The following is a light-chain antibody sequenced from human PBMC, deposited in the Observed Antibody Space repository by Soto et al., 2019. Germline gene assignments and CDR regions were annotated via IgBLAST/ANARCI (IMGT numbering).Light chain of an antibody. Sequence: DIQMTQSPSTLSASVGDRITITCRASQSISSWLAWYQQKPGKAPKLLIYDASSLESGVPSRFSGSGSGTEFTLTISSLQTDDFATYYCQQYNSYSQYTFGQGTKVEIK. V-gene: IGKV1-5*01. CDR3: QQYNSYSQYT. CDR1: QSISSW. J-gene: IGKJ2*01. CDR2: DAS.